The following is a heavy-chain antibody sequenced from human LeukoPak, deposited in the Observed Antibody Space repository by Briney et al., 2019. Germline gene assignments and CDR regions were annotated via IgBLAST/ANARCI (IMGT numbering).Heavy chain of an antibody. V-gene: IGHV3-21*06. J-gene: IGHJ3*02. D-gene: IGHD2-15*01. CDR2: ITRSNYI. Sequence: GGSLRLSCAASGFTFSSYSMNWVRQAPGKGLEWVSSITRSNYIYYADSVKGRFTISKDNAKNSLYLQMNGLRAEDTAVYYCAGYARSGRRDAFDIWGQGTMVTVSS. CDR3: AGYARSGRRDAFDI. CDR1: GFTFSSYS.